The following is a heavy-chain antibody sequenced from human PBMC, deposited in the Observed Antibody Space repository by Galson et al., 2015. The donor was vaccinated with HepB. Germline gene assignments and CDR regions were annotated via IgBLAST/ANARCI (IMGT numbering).Heavy chain of an antibody. CDR1: GFTFTEYG. CDR2: IWSDGSDK. J-gene: IGHJ4*02. CDR3: ARDRTYCGSPSCSRMGPNY. V-gene: IGHV3-33*01. D-gene: IGHD2-2*01. Sequence: SLRLSCATSGFTFTEYGMHWVRQAPGKGLEWVALIWSDGSDKNYADSVKGRFTISRDNSKNTVSLQMDSLRAEDTAVYYCARDRTYCGSPSCSRMGPNYWGQGTLVTVSS.